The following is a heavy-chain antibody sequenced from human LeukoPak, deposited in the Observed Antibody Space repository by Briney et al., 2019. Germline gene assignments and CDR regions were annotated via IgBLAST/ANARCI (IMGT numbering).Heavy chain of an antibody. CDR1: GFTFSSYA. J-gene: IGHJ6*04. Sequence: GGSLRLSCVASGFTFSSYAMSWVRQAPGKGLECISGFSGSGGSTYYADSVKGRFTISRDNSKNTLYLQMNSLRAEDTAVYYCAELGITMIGGVWGKGTTVTISS. CDR3: AELGITMIGGV. V-gene: IGHV3-23*01. D-gene: IGHD3-10*02. CDR2: FSGSGGST.